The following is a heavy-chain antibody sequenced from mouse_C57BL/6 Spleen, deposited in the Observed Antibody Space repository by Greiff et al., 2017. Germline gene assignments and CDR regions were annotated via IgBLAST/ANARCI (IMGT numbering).Heavy chain of an antibody. CDR2: IGPASGST. J-gene: IGHJ4*01. D-gene: IGHD2-2*01. CDR3: AMGYNDSPHAMDY. V-gene: IGHV1-77*01. CDR1: GYTFTDYY. Sequence: VQLQEPGAELVKPGASVKISCKASGYTFTDYYIHWVKQRPGQGLEWIGKIGPASGSTYYNEKFKGKATLTADKSSSTAYMQLSSLTSEDSAVYFCAMGYNDSPHAMDYWGQGTSVTVSS.